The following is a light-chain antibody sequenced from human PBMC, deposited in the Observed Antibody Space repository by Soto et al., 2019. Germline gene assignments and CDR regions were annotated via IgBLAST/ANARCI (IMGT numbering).Light chain of an antibody. V-gene: IGLV2-11*01. CDR1: SSDVGGYNY. CDR3: CSYAGNFLKV. Sequence: QSALTQPRSVSGSPGQSVTISCTGTSSDVGGYNYVSWYQQYPDKAPKLTISDVSKRPSGVPDRFSGSKSGNTASLTISGLQAEDEADYYCCSYAGNFLKVFGTGTKVTVL. CDR2: DVS. J-gene: IGLJ1*01.